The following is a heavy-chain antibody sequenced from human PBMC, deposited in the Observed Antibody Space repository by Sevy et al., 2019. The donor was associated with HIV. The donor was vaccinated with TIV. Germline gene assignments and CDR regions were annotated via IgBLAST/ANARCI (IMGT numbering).Heavy chain of an antibody. CDR3: ATAPGYYDVSPFDY. D-gene: IGHD3-22*01. Sequence: GGSLRLSCAASGLTFSNAWMNWVRQAPGKGLEWVGRIRSKTDGGTTDHAAPVKGRFTISRDDSKNMVYLEMTSLKTEDTAVYFCATAPGYYDVSPFDYWGQGTLVTVSS. V-gene: IGHV3-15*07. CDR1: GLTFSNAW. CDR2: IRSKTDGGTT. J-gene: IGHJ4*02.